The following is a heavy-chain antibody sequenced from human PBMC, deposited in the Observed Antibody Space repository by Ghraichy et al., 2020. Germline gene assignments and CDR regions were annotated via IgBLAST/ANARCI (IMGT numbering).Heavy chain of an antibody. CDR2: INPNSGGT. D-gene: IGHD6-19*01. Sequence: ASVKVSCKASGYTFTGYYMHWVRQAPGQGLEWMGWINPNSGGTNYAQKFQGRVTMTRDTSISTAYMELSRLRSDDTAVYYCARGGVAVEDKRPHTPDYYYYGMDVWGQGTTVTVSS. J-gene: IGHJ6*02. CDR3: ARGGVAVEDKRPHTPDYYYYGMDV. V-gene: IGHV1-2*02. CDR1: GYTFTGYY.